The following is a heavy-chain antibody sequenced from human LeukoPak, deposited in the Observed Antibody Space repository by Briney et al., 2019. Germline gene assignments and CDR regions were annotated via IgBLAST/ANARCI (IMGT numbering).Heavy chain of an antibody. Sequence: SETLSLTCTVSGGSISSYYWSWIRQPPGKGLEWIGYIYYSGSTNYNPSLKSRVTISVDTSKNQLSLKLSSVTAADTAVYYCARGGIAKFDYWGQGTLVTVSS. CDR3: ARGGIAKFDY. J-gene: IGHJ4*02. V-gene: IGHV4-59*01. CDR1: GGSISSYY. D-gene: IGHD6-13*01. CDR2: IYYSGST.